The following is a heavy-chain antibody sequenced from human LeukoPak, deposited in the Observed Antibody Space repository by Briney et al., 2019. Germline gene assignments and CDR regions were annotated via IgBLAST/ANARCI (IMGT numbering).Heavy chain of an antibody. J-gene: IGHJ4*02. D-gene: IGHD3-22*01. CDR1: GFTFSSYG. CDR3: AKGSYYDSSGYYFDY. CDR2: ISHDGSNK. Sequence: GRSLRLSCAASGFTFSSYGMHWVRQAPGEGLEWVAVISHDGSNKYYADSVKGRFTISRDNSKNTLYLQMNSLRAEDTAVYYCAKGSYYDSSGYYFDYWGQGTLVTVSS. V-gene: IGHV3-30*18.